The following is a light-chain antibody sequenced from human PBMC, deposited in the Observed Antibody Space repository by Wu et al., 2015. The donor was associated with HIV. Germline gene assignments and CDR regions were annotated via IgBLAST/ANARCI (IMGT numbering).Light chain of an antibody. CDR3: QQYESYPG. J-gene: IGKJ1*01. CDR1: QSISTW. V-gene: IGKV1-5*03. CDR2: KAS. Sequence: DIHMTQSPSTLSASVGDRVTITCRASQSISTWLAWYQQKPGKAPKLLIYKASNLESGVPSRFSGTGSGIEFTLTISSLQPDDFATYYCQQYESYPGFGQGTKVEIK.